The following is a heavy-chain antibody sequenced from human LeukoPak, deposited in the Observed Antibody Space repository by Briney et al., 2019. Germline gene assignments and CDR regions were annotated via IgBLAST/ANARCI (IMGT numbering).Heavy chain of an antibody. CDR1: GFTLSDYY. V-gene: IGHV3-23*01. D-gene: IGHD3-16*01. CDR3: AKRGQLGY. J-gene: IGHJ4*02. CDR2: ISGSGNST. Sequence: GGSLRLSCAASGFTLSDYYMTWVRQAPGKGLEWVSTISGSGNSTYYADSVKGRFTISRDDSKNTLFLQMNSLRAEDTAVYYCAKRGQLGYWGQGTLVTVSS.